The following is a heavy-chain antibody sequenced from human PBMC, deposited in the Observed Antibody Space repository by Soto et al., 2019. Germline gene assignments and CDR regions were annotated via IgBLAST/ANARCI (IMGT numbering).Heavy chain of an antibody. CDR1: GYTFTSYY. V-gene: IGHV1-46*01. CDR2: INPSGGST. J-gene: IGHJ5*02. CDR3: ARGDSGYSYGLNWFDP. Sequence: SVKVSCRASGYTFTSYYMHWVRQAPVQGLEWMGIINPSGGSTSYAQKFQGRVTMTRDTSTSTVYMELSSLRSEDTAVYYCARGDSGYSYGLNWFDPWGQGTLVTVSS. D-gene: IGHD5-18*01.